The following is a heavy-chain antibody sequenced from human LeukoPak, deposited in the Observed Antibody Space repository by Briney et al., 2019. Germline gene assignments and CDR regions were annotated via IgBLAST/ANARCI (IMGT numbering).Heavy chain of an antibody. CDR3: ARHVTTGMDRFDY. CDR1: GGSISSNSYY. D-gene: IGHD1-1*01. V-gene: IGHV4-39*01. Sequence: SETLSLTCTVSGGSISSNSYYWGWIRQPPGKGLEWVVSIYHSGNTYYNPSLKSRVTISVDTSKNQFSLRLSSVTAADTALYYCARHVTTGMDRFDYWGQGRLVTVSS. CDR2: IYHSGNT. J-gene: IGHJ4*02.